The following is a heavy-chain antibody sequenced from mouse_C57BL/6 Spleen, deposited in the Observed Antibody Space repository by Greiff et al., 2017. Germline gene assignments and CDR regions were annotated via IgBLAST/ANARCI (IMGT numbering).Heavy chain of an antibody. CDR1: GYTFTSYW. D-gene: IGHD4-1*01. V-gene: IGHV1-52*01. Sequence: QVQLKQPGAELVRPGSSVKLSCKASGYTFTSYWMHWVKQRPIQGLEWIGNIDPSDSETHSNQKFKDKATLTVDTSSSTAYMQLSSLTSEDSAVYYGSRSLNWDGGYAMDYWGQGTSVTVSS. J-gene: IGHJ4*01. CDR3: SRSLNWDGGYAMDY. CDR2: IDPSDSET.